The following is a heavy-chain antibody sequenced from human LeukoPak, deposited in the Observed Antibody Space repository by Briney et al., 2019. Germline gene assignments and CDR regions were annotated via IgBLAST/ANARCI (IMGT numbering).Heavy chain of an antibody. V-gene: IGHV4-59*02. CDR3: ARGGMATFY. CDR2: IYYSGST. Sequence: SETLSHTCTVSGASVTHYYWSWIRQPPGKGLEWIGYIYYSGSTNYNPSLKSRVTISVDTSKNQFSLKLSSVTAADTAVYYCARGGMATFYWGQGTLVTVSS. CDR1: GASVTHYY. J-gene: IGHJ4*02. D-gene: IGHD5-24*01.